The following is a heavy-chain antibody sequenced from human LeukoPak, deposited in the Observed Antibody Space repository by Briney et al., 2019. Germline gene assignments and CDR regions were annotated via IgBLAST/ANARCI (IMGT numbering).Heavy chain of an antibody. CDR2: ISWNSGSI. CDR3: AKEAAAGTLGREFDY. J-gene: IGHJ4*02. CDR1: GFTFDDYA. Sequence: GGSLRLSCAASGFTFDDYAMHWVRQAPGKGLEWVSGISWNSGSIGYADSVKGRFTISRDNAKNSLYLQMNSLRAEDMALYYCAKEAAAGTLGREFDYWGQGTLVTVSS. D-gene: IGHD6-13*01. V-gene: IGHV3-9*03.